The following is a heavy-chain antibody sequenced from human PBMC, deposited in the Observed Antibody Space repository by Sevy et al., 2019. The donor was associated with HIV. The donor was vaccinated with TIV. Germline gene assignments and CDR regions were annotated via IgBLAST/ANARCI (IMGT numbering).Heavy chain of an antibody. CDR2: IYDTGDT. Sequence: SETLSLTCTLSGASMSGYYWSWIRQPPGKGLEWIGYIYDTGDTNFNPSLKSRVTISQDTSKTQFSLSLSSVNTADTAGYYCARGRSNFGYWGQGTLVTVSS. D-gene: IGHD2-15*01. CDR3: ARGRSNFGY. CDR1: GASMSGYY. J-gene: IGHJ4*02. V-gene: IGHV4-59*13.